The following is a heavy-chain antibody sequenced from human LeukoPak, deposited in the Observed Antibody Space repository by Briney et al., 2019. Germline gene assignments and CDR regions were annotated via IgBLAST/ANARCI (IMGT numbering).Heavy chain of an antibody. CDR3: ARERTDGFNGVMDV. Sequence: SGTLSLTCAVSGGSISSSNWWSWVRGPPGKGLEWIGDIYYSGSTNYNPSLKRRVTISADTTKNQFYLKLSSVTAADTAVYYCARERTDGFNGVMDVWGQGTPVTVSS. D-gene: IGHD5-24*01. J-gene: IGHJ6*02. CDR1: GGSISSSNW. V-gene: IGHV4-4*02. CDR2: IYYSGST.